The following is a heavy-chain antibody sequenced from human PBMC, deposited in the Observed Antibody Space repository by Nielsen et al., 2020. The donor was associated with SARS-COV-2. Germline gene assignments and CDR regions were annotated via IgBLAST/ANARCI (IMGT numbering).Heavy chain of an antibody. CDR3: ARGEGGDFWSGYDNWFDP. D-gene: IGHD3-3*01. Sequence: ASVKVSCKASGYTFTSYAMHWVRQAPGQRLEWMGWINAGNGNTKYSQKFQGRVTITRDTSASTAYMELSSLRSEDTAVYYCARGEGGDFWSGYDNWFDPWGQGTLVTVSS. J-gene: IGHJ5*02. CDR2: INAGNGNT. CDR1: GYTFTSYA. V-gene: IGHV1-3*01.